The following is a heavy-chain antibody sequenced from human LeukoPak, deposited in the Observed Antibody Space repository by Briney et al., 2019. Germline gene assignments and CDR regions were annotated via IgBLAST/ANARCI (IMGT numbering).Heavy chain of an antibody. CDR2: INSAGSGT. V-gene: IGHV3-74*01. CDR1: GFTFSSHW. CDR3: IRGPTYFDS. J-gene: IGHJ4*02. Sequence: GGSLRLSCAASGFTFSSHWMHWVRQVPGKGLVWVSRINSAGSGTSYGDSVKGRFTISRDNAKGTLYLRMHSLRVEDTAIYYCIRGPTYFDSWGQGTLVTVSS.